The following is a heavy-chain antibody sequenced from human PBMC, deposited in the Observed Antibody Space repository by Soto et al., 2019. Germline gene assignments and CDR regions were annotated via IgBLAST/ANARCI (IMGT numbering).Heavy chain of an antibody. CDR3: ARGRVRYCSSTSCYPPPAFDY. V-gene: IGHV4-34*01. Sequence: QVQLQQWGAGLLKPSETLSLTCAVYGGSFSGYYWSWIRQPPGKGLEWIGEINHSGSTNYNPSLKSRVTISVDTSKNQFSLKLSSVTAADTAVYYCARGRVRYCSSTSCYPPPAFDYWGQGILVTVSS. J-gene: IGHJ4*02. D-gene: IGHD2-2*01. CDR2: INHSGST. CDR1: GGSFSGYY.